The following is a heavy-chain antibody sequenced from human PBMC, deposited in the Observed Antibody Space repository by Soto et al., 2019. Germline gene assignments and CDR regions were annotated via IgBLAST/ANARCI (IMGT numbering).Heavy chain of an antibody. Sequence: QVQLVQSGAEVKKPGSSVKVSCKASGGTFSSYAISWVRQAPGQGLEWMGGIIPIFGTANYAQKFQGRVTITAAESTSTAYMELSSLRSEKTAVYYWARASQVDSSGYYLYYYGMDVWGQGATVTVSS. CDR3: ARASQVDSSGYYLYYYGMDV. V-gene: IGHV1-69*12. CDR2: IIPIFGTA. J-gene: IGHJ6*02. CDR1: GGTFSSYA. D-gene: IGHD3-22*01.